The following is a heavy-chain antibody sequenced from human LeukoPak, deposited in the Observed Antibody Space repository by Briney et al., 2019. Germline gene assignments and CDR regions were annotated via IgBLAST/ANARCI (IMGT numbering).Heavy chain of an antibody. CDR3: AREGSSWYWGTATRGWYFDL. V-gene: IGHV4-34*01. CDR2: INHSGST. D-gene: IGHD6-13*01. J-gene: IGHJ2*01. CDR1: GGSFSGYY. Sequence: PSETLSLTCAVSGGSFSGYYWSWIRQPPGKGLEWIGEINHSGSTNYNPSLKSRVTISVDTSKNQFSLKLSSVTAADTAVYYCAREGSSWYWGTATRGWYFDLWGRGTLVTVSS.